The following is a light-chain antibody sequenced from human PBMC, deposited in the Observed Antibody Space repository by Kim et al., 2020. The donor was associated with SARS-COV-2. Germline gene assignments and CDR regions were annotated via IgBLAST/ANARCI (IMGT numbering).Light chain of an antibody. CDR3: QQRDKWRPT. J-gene: IGKJ1*01. Sequence: EIVLTQSPATLSLFPGERATLSCRASQSITNELAWYQQKPGQPPRLFIYDISTRATGIPARFSGSGSGTEFTLTVSSLEPEDSAVYYYQQRDKWRPTFGQGTKVDIK. CDR2: DIS. CDR1: QSITNE. V-gene: IGKV3-11*01.